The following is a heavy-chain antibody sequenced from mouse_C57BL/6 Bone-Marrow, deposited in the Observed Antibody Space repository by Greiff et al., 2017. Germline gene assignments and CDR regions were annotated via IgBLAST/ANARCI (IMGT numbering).Heavy chain of an antibody. CDR1: GFNIKDDY. J-gene: IGHJ1*03. CDR3: TPPWGFDV. V-gene: IGHV14-4*01. Sequence: VQLKESGAELVRPGASVKLSCTASGFNIKDDYMHWVKQRPEQGLEWIGWIDPENGDTEYASKFQGTATITADTSSNTAYLQLSSLTSEDTAVYYCTPPWGFDVWGTGTTVTVSS. CDR2: IDPENGDT.